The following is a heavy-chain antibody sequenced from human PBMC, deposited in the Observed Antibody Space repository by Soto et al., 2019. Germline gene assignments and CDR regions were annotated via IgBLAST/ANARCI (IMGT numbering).Heavy chain of an antibody. CDR1: GGTFSSYT. CDR2: IIPILGIA. CDR3: ARSGTEAVAGAFDI. Sequence: QVQLVQSGAEVKKPGSSVKVSCKASGGTFSSYTISWVRQAPGQGLEWMGRIIPILGIANYAQKFQGRVTITADKSTSKAYMELSSLRSEDTAVYYCARSGTEAVAGAFDIWGQGTMVTVSS. V-gene: IGHV1-69*02. D-gene: IGHD6-19*01. J-gene: IGHJ3*02.